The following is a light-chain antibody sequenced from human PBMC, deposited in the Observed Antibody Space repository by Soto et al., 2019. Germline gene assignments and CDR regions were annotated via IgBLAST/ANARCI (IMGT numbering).Light chain of an antibody. CDR1: QGISNA. J-gene: IGKJ4*01. CDR3: QQFCETPLT. Sequence: AIQLTQSPSSLSASVGDRVTMSCRASQGISNALAWYQQKPGKAPELLVHDASIWQSGVPSRFSGSGSGIDFTLTISSLQPEDFAHYYCQQFCETPLTFGGGTKVQIK. V-gene: IGKV1-13*02. CDR2: DAS.